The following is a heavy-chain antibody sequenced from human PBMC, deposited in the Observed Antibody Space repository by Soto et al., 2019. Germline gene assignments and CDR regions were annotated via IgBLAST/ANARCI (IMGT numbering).Heavy chain of an antibody. D-gene: IGHD2-15*01. V-gene: IGHV1-18*01. J-gene: IGHJ1*01. Sequence: VASVKVSCKASGYTFTSYGISWVREAPGQGLEWMGWISAYNGNTNYAQKLQGRVTMTTDTSTSTAYMELRSLRSDDTAVYYCARGVRTYCSGGSCLEYFQHWGQGTLVTVSS. CDR2: ISAYNGNT. CDR3: ARGVRTYCSGGSCLEYFQH. CDR1: GYTFTSYG.